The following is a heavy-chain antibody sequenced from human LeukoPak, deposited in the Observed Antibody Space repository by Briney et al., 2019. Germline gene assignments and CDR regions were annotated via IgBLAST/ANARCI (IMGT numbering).Heavy chain of an antibody. CDR1: GGSISSSSYY. D-gene: IGHD3-22*01. V-gene: IGHV4-39*07. Sequence: SETLSLTCTVSGGSISSSSYYWGWIRQPPGKGLEWIGSIYYSGSTYYNPSLKSRVTISVDTSKNQFSLKLSSVTAADTAVYYCARRPDYYDSSGSFDYWGQGTLVTVSS. J-gene: IGHJ4*02. CDR3: ARRPDYYDSSGSFDY. CDR2: IYYSGST.